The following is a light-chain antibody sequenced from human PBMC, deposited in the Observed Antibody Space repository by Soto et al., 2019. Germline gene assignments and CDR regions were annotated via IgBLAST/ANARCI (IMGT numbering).Light chain of an antibody. CDR3: QQYRVYSTWT. J-gene: IGKJ1*01. CDR2: DAS. CDR1: QSVGRL. V-gene: IGKV1-5*01. Sequence: DIQMTQSPSTLSAFVGDRVTITCRASQSVGRLLAWYQQRPGEAPKVLIWDASTLRRGVPSRFSGSGSGTDFTLTISSLEPEDFATYYCQQYRVYSTWTFGQGTRVELK.